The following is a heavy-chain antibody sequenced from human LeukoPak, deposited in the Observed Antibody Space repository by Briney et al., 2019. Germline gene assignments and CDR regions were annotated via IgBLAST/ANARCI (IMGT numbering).Heavy chain of an antibody. CDR2: FDPEDGET. CDR1: GYTLTELS. V-gene: IGHV1-24*01. Sequence: ASVKVSCKVSGYTLTELSMHWVRQAPGKGLEWMGGFDPEDGETIYAQKFQGRVTMTEDTSTDTAYMELSSLRSEDTAVYYCATSQVVYAILDYWGRGTPVTVSS. CDR3: ATSQVVYAILDY. J-gene: IGHJ4*02. D-gene: IGHD2-8*02.